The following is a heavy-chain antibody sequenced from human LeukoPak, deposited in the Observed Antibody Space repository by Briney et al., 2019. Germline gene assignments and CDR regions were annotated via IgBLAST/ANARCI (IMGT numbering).Heavy chain of an antibody. V-gene: IGHV4-4*02. Sequence: PSGTLSLTCAVSGGSISSDNWWSWVRQSPGKGLEWIGEIYHSGSTNYNRSLKSRVTISVDKSKNHFALKVSSVTAADTAVYYCARVAGDFDYWGQGTLVTVSS. CDR2: IYHSGST. D-gene: IGHD1-1*01. J-gene: IGHJ4*02. CDR1: GGSISSDNW. CDR3: ARVAGDFDY.